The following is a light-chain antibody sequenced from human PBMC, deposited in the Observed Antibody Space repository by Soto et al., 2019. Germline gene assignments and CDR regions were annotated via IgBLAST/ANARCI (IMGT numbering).Light chain of an antibody. J-gene: IGKJ5*01. CDR2: AAS. V-gene: IGKV3-20*01. CDR1: QSVSSSH. Sequence: ESVLTQPPGTLSLSPGERSTLPCKASQSVSSSHLAWYQHKTGQAPRLLIFAASSRATGSPDRFSGGGSGTDFTLTISRLEPEDFAVYSCQQYGYSPITFGQGTDWRL. CDR3: QQYGYSPIT.